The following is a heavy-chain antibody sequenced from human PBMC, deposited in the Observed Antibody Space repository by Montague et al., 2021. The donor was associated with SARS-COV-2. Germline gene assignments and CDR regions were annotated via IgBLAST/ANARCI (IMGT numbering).Heavy chain of an antibody. V-gene: IGHV4-39*02. Sequence: SETLSLTCIVSGGSIDRDTYDRGWIRQSPGKGLEWIGSLSSSGSTYYXPSLRSRVTISMDTSKNHFSLKVNSVTATDTAVYFCARPGSVSGWFYFDDWGQGALVSVSS. CDR1: GGSIDRDTYD. D-gene: IGHD6-19*01. J-gene: IGHJ4*02. CDR2: LSSSGST. CDR3: ARPGSVSGWFYFDD.